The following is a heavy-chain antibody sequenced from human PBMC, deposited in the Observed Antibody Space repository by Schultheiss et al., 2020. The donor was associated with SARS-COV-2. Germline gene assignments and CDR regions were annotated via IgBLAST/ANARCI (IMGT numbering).Heavy chain of an antibody. D-gene: IGHD6-13*01. Sequence: GESLKISCAASGFTFSASAIHWVRQASGKGVEWLGHIDRKPDNYATRYAASVKGRFTISRDDSKNTAYLQMDSLRAEDTAVYYCAKDSDPISWVPAVDYWGQGTLVTVSS. CDR1: GFTFSASA. V-gene: IGHV3-73*01. J-gene: IGHJ4*02. CDR3: AKDSDPISWVPAVDY. CDR2: IDRKPDNYAT.